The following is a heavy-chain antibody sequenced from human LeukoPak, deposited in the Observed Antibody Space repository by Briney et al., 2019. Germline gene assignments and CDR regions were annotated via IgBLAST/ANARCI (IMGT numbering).Heavy chain of an antibody. V-gene: IGHV3-7*03. CDR3: ARDLLYAIHGWFDP. CDR1: GFTFSSYW. D-gene: IGHD2-8*01. Sequence: PGGSLRLSCAVSGFTFSSYWMSWVRQAPGKGLEWVANIDQDGSGKYYVESMKGRFTISRDNAKNSLYLQMNSLRAEDTALYYCARDLLYAIHGWFDPWGQGTLVTVSS. CDR2: IDQDGSGK. J-gene: IGHJ5*02.